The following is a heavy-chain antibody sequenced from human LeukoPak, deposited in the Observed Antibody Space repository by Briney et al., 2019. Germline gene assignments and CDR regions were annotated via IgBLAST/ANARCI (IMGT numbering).Heavy chain of an antibody. CDR2: INHSGST. D-gene: IGHD4-11*01. Sequence: SSEILSLTCAVYGGSFSGYYWSWIRQPPGKGLEWIGEINHSGSTNYNPSLKSRVTISVDTSKNQFSLKLSSVTAADTAVYYCARGGVTTYFDYWGQGTLVTVSS. J-gene: IGHJ4*02. CDR3: ARGGVTTYFDY. CDR1: GGSFSGYY. V-gene: IGHV4-34*01.